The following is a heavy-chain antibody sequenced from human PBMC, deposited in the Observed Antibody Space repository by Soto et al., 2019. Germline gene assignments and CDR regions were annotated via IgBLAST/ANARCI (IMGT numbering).Heavy chain of an antibody. V-gene: IGHV3-74*01. CDR2: MKSDGTIT. Sequence: GSLRLSCAASGFTFSTYWMNWVRQVPGKGLVWLAGMKSDGTITNYADSVKGRFTISRDNVKNTLSLQMNGLRGEDTAVYYCTTDLWRIAVVVGSTGYFNPWGQGTPVTVSS. CDR3: TTDLWRIAVVVGSTGYFNP. D-gene: IGHD2-15*01. J-gene: IGHJ5*02. CDR1: GFTFSTYW.